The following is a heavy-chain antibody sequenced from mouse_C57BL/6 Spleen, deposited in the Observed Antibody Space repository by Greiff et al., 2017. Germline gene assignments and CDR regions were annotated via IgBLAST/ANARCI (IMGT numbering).Heavy chain of an antibody. Sequence: QVQLQQSGAELVKPGASVKMSCKASGYTFTSYWITWVKQRPGQGLEWIGDIYPGSGSTNYNEKFKSKATLTVDTSSSTAYMQLSSLTSEDSAVYYCARWNYGSSHLFAYWGQGTLVTVSA. D-gene: IGHD1-1*01. CDR2: IYPGSGST. J-gene: IGHJ3*01. CDR3: ARWNYGSSHLFAY. V-gene: IGHV1-55*01. CDR1: GYTFTSYW.